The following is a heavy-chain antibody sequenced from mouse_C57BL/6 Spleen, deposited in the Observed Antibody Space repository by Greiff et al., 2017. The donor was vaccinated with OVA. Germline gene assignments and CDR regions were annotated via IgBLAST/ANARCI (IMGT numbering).Heavy chain of an antibody. V-gene: IGHV1-64*01. J-gene: IGHJ2*01. CDR2: IHPNSGST. CDR3: ARSSDGYYAGDGY. Sequence: QVQLQQPGAELVKPGASVKLSCKASGYTFTSYWMHWVKQRPGQGLEWIGMIHPNSGSTNDNEKFKSKATLTVDKSSSTAYMQLSSLTAEDSAVYYCARSSDGYYAGDGYWGQGTTLTVSS. D-gene: IGHD2-3*01. CDR1: GYTFTSYW.